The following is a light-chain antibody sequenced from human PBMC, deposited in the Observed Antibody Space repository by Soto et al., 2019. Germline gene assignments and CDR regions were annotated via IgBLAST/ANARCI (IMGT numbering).Light chain of an antibody. CDR2: LTS. CDR1: QSLLHSNGYKY. J-gene: IGKJ3*01. CDR3: MQALQSPFT. V-gene: IGKV2-28*01. Sequence: DIVMTQSPLSLPVTPGEPASISCRSSQSLLHSNGYKYLNWYLQKPGQSPLLLIYLTSTRASGVXDXCSGSVSGTDFTLKISKVEADDVGVYYCMQALQSPFTFGPGTKVYIK.